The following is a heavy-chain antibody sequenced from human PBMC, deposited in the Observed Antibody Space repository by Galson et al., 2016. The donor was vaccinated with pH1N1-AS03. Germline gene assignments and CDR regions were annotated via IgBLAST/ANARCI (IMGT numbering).Heavy chain of an antibody. CDR2: INPSGDNA. CDR3: ARGAFVYVWGSYPLDY. D-gene: IGHD3-16*02. J-gene: IGHJ4*02. V-gene: IGHV1-46*01. CDR1: GYTFTNYY. Sequence: SVKVSCKASGYTFTNYYMHWVRQAPGQGLEWMGIINPSGDNATYAQKFQGRVTMTRDTSTSTVYMELSSLRSEDTAVYYCARGAFVYVWGSYPLDYWGLGTLVTVSS.